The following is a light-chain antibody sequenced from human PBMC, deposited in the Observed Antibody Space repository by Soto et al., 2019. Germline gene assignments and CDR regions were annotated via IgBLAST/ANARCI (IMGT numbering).Light chain of an antibody. V-gene: IGKV3-20*01. CDR3: QQYGASPLT. CDR1: QSVSSK. Sequence: EIVMTQSPATLSVSPGEGATLSCRASQSVSSKLAWYQQRSGQAPRLVIYGASSRASAVPDRFSGSGSGADFTLTISRLEPEDFAVYYCQQYGASPLTFGGGT. CDR2: GAS. J-gene: IGKJ4*01.